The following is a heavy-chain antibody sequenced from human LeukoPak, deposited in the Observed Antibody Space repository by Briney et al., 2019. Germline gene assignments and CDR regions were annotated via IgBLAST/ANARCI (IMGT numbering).Heavy chain of an antibody. CDR2: IKQDGSKK. J-gene: IGHJ4*02. V-gene: IGHV3-7*03. CDR1: EFTFSNYW. D-gene: IGHD3-16*02. CDR3: ARIRPYDYVWGSYRPNDY. Sequence: GGSLRLSCAASEFTFSNYWMSWVRQAPGKGLEWVANIKQDGSKKYYVDSVKGRFTISRDNAKNSLYLQMDSLRAEDTAVYYCARIRPYDYVWGSYRPNDYWGQGTLVTVSS.